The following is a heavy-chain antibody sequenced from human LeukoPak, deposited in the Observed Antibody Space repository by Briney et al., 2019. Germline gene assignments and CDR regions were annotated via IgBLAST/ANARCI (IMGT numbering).Heavy chain of an antibody. V-gene: IGHV3-23*01. CDR2: FSGSGGST. Sequence: PGGSLRLSCAASGFTFSSYAMSWVRQAPGKGLEWVSTFSGSGGSTYYADSVKGRFTISRDNSKNTLYLQMNSLRAEDTAVYYCAKNPGPPMIVVANWGQGTLVTVSS. J-gene: IGHJ4*02. CDR1: GFTFSSYA. D-gene: IGHD3-22*01. CDR3: AKNPGPPMIVVAN.